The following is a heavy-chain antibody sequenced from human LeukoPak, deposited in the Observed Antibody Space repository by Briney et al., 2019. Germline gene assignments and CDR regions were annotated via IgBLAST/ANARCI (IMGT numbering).Heavy chain of an antibody. V-gene: IGHV3-23*01. CDR3: ARGYSYHFNY. CDR2: MSGSGGRT. D-gene: IGHD5-24*01. J-gene: IGHJ4*02. Sequence: GGSLRLSCAASGITFSSYAMSWVRQAPGKGLEWVSGMSGSGGRTYYADSVKGRFTISRDNSKNSLYLQMNSLTAEDTAVYFCARGYSYHFNYWGQGTLVTASS. CDR1: GITFSSYA.